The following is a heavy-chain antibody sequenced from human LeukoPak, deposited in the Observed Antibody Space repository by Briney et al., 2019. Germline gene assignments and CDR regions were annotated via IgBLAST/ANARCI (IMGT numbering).Heavy chain of an antibody. CDR1: GYTFTSYG. D-gene: IGHD3-9*01. J-gene: IGHJ1*01. CDR2: ISAYNGNT. CDR3: ERSTYYDILTGYYHTSEYFQH. Sequence: ASVKVSCKASGYTFTSYGISWVRQAPGQGLEWMGWISAYNGNTNYAQKLQGRVTMTTDASTSTAYMELRSLRSDDTAVYYCERSTYYDILTGYYHTSEYFQHWGQGTLVTVSS. V-gene: IGHV1-18*01.